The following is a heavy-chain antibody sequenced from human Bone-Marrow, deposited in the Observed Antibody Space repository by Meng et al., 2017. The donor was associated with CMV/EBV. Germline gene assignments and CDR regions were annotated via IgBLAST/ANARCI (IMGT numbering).Heavy chain of an antibody. CDR1: GGSISSSSYY. D-gene: IGHD4-23*01. CDR2: IYYSGST. V-gene: IGHV4-39*07. Sequence: QLQQKRSGPGLVKPSETLSLTCTVSGGSISSSSYYWGWIRQPPGKGLEWIGSIYYSGSTYYNPSLKSRVTISVDTSKNQFSLKLSSVTAADTAVYYCARDNSPRFDYWGQGTLVTVSS. J-gene: IGHJ4*02. CDR3: ARDNSPRFDY.